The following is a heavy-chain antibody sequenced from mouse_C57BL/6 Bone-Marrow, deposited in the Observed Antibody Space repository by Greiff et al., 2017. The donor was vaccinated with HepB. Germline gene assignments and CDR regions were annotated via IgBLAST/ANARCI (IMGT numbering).Heavy chain of an antibody. D-gene: IGHD1-1*01. Sequence: EVNVVESGGGLVQPGGSLSLSCAASGFTFTDYYMSWVRQPPGKALEWLGFIRNKANGYTTEYSASVKGRFTISRDNSQSILYLQMNALRAEDSATHYCARLYGSSYDFDYWGQGTTLTVSS. CDR3: ARLYGSSYDFDY. V-gene: IGHV7-3*01. CDR2: IRNKANGYTT. J-gene: IGHJ2*01. CDR1: GFTFTDYY.